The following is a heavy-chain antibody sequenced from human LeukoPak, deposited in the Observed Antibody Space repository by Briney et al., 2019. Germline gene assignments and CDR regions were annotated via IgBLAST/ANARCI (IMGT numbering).Heavy chain of an antibody. V-gene: IGHV3-21*01. D-gene: IGHD1-26*01. CDR2: ISSSSSYI. CDR1: GFTFSSYS. CDR3: ARATSGGISFDY. J-gene: IGHJ4*02. Sequence: GGSLRLSCAASGFTFSSYSMNWVRQAPGKGLEWVSSISSSSSYIYYADSVKGRFTISRDNAKNSLYLQMNSLRAEDTAVYYCARATSGGISFDYWGQGTLVTVSS.